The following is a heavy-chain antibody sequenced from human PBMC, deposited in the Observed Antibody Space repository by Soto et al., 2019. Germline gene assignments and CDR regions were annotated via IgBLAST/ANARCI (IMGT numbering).Heavy chain of an antibody. Sequence: QVQLQESGPGLVKPSQTLSLTCTVSGGSISSGGYYWSWIRQHPGKGLEWIGYIYYSGSTYYNPSLKSRLTISVDTSKNQFSLKLSSVTAADTAVYYCARVGYCSGGSCYSLLSALYFDYWGQGTLVTVSS. CDR2: IYYSGST. CDR3: ARVGYCSGGSCYSLLSALYFDY. V-gene: IGHV4-31*03. D-gene: IGHD2-15*01. CDR1: GGSISSGGYY. J-gene: IGHJ4*02.